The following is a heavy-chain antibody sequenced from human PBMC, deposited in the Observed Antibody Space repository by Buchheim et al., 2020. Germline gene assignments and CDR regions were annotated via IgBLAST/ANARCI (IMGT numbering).Heavy chain of an antibody. J-gene: IGHJ4*02. D-gene: IGHD5-24*01. CDR2: ILYNGNT. V-gene: IGHV4-30-2*03. Sequence: QLQLRESGSGLVKPSQTLSLTCAVSGGSISSGGYSWSWIRQPPGKGLEWVGSILYNGNTYYSPSLKSRVTVFADTSKNQFSLKLSSVTAADTAVYYCATQRRDGYNFWDYWGQGTL. CDR1: GGSISSGGYS. CDR3: ATQRRDGYNFWDY.